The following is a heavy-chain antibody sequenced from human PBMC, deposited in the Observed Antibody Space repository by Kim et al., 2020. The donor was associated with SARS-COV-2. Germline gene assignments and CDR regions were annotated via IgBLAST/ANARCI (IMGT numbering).Heavy chain of an antibody. Sequence: GGSLRLSCAASGFTFSSYGMSWVRQAPGKGLEWVANIKQDGSEQYYVDSVKGRFTISRDNAKNSLYLQMNSLRAEDTAVYYCARDSWFGELVDYWGQGTLVTVSS. CDR3: ARDSWFGELVDY. V-gene: IGHV3-7*01. J-gene: IGHJ4*02. CDR2: IKQDGSEQ. CDR1: GFTFSSYG. D-gene: IGHD3-10*01.